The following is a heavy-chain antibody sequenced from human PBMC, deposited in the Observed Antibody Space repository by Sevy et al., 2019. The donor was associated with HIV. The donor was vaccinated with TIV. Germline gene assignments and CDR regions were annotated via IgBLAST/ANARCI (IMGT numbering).Heavy chain of an antibody. CDR2: ISAYNGNT. Sequence: ASVKVSCKASGYTFTSYGISWVRQAPGQGLEWMGWISAYNGNTNYAQKLQGRVTMTTDISTSTAYMELRSLRSDDTAVYYCAREGYCSSTSCPTAVYYYYGMDVWGQGTTVTVSS. D-gene: IGHD2-2*01. V-gene: IGHV1-18*01. J-gene: IGHJ6*02. CDR3: AREGYCSSTSCPTAVYYYYGMDV. CDR1: GYTFTSYG.